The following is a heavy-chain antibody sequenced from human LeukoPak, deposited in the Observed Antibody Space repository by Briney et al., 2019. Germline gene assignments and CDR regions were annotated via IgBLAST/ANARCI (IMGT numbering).Heavy chain of an antibody. V-gene: IGHV3-48*03. D-gene: IGHD2-21*01. Sequence: SGGSLRLSCAASGFTFSSYEMDWVRQAPGKGLEWISYISSSGSTIYYADSVKGRFTISRDNAKNSLYLQMNSLRAEDTAVYYCARDQYSSFDYWGQGTLVTVSS. J-gene: IGHJ4*02. CDR3: ARDQYSSFDY. CDR1: GFTFSSYE. CDR2: ISSSGSTI.